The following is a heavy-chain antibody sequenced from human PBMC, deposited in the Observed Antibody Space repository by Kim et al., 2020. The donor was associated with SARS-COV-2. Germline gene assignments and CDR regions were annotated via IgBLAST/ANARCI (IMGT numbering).Heavy chain of an antibody. V-gene: IGHV3-30-3*01. CDR3: GRESSSRRKPYFYGMDV. J-gene: IGHJ6*01. CDR1: GFIFSTYA. CDR2: MSYDGTKK. Sequence: GGSLRLSCAASGFIFSTYAMHWVRQAPGKGLEWVAVMSYDGTKKYTADSVKGRFTISRDNSRNTLYLQMNSPRIEDTAMYYCGRESSSRRKPYFYGMDV.